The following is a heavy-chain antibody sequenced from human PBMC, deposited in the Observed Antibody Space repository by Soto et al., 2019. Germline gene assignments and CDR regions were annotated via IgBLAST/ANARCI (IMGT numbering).Heavy chain of an antibody. J-gene: IGHJ6*02. CDR3: ARENSPAGMDV. Sequence: GSLRLSCAASGFTFSNYEMIWVRQAPGKGLEWVSYISTSGSTIYYADSVKGRFTISRDNAKNSLYLQMNSLRAEDTAIYYCARENSPAGMDVWAQGTTVTVSS. D-gene: IGHD6-13*01. CDR2: ISTSGSTI. V-gene: IGHV3-48*03. CDR1: GFTFSNYE.